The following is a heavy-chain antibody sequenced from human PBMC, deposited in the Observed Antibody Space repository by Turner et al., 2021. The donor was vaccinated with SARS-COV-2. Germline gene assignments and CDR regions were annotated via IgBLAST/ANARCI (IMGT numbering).Heavy chain of an antibody. CDR1: GFNFRSYA. CDR3: ARVGSSWYGEIDY. V-gene: IGHV3-30-3*01. CDR2: TPYDGSDQ. D-gene: IGHD3-10*01. Sequence: QGLLGDSGGGVVQSGTSLSLSGSASGFNFRSYAMHWVRQAPGRGLEWVAVTPYDGSDQYYRDSVKGRFTISRDNSQNTLYLQMNSLRPEDTAVYYCARVGSSWYGEIDYWGQGTLVTVSS. J-gene: IGHJ4*02.